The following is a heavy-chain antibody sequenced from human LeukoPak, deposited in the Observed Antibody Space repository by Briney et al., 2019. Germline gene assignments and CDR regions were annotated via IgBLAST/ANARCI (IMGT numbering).Heavy chain of an antibody. J-gene: IGHJ4*02. D-gene: IGHD6-19*01. Sequence: SVKVSCKASGGTFNSYAISWVRQAPGQGLEWMGGIIPIFGTTNYARKFRGRVTLTADKSTRTAYMELRSLGSDDTAVYYCARELKTAVSVYYFDYWGQGTLVTVSS. CDR3: ARELKTAVSVYYFDY. CDR2: IIPIFGTT. CDR1: GGTFNSYA. V-gene: IGHV1-69*06.